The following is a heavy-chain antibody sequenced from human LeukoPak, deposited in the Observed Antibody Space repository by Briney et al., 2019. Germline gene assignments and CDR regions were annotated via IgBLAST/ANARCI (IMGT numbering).Heavy chain of an antibody. V-gene: IGHV3-66*01. CDR3: ARDPHSLDY. Sequence: PGGSLRLSCAASGFTVSSSYMNWVRQAPGKGLEWVSLIYSGGGTYYADSVKGRFTISRDNSKNTLYLQMNSPRDEDTAVYYCARDPHSLDYWGQGTLVTVSS. J-gene: IGHJ4*02. CDR1: GFTVSSSY. CDR2: IYSGGGT.